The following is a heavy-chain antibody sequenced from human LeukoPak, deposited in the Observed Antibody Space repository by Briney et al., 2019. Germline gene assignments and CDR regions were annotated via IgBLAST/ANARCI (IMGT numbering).Heavy chain of an antibody. CDR2: ISAYNGNT. V-gene: IGHV1-18*01. J-gene: IGHJ4*02. CDR3: ARASQGGCSGGSCYPAW. Sequence: GSSVKVSCKASGYTFTNYGFTWVRQAPGQGLEWMGWISAYNGNTNYAQKFQGRVTVTTDTPTSTAYMELRSLRSDDTAVYYCARASQGGCSGGSCYPAWWGQGTLVTVSS. D-gene: IGHD2-15*01. CDR1: GYTFTNYG.